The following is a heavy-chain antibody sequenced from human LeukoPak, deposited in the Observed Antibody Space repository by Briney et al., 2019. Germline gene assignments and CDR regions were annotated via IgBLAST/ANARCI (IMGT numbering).Heavy chain of an antibody. V-gene: IGHV3-30-3*01. J-gene: IGHJ4*02. CDR2: ISCDGSNK. CDR1: GFTFSSYA. CDR3: AKDLRWTGRYSNSFDY. Sequence: PGRSLRLSCAASGFTFSSYAMHWVRKAPGKGLEWVAVISCDGSNKYYADSVKGRFTISRDNSKNTLNLQMNSLRAEDTAVYYCAKDLRWTGRYSNSFDYWGQGALVTVSS. D-gene: IGHD3/OR15-3a*01.